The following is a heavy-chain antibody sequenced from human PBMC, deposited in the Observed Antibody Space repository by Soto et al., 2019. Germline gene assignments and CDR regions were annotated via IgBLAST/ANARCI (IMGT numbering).Heavy chain of an antibody. Sequence: GASVKVSCKASGYTLTSYGISWVRQAPGQGLGWMGWISAYNGNTNYAQKLQGRVTMTTDTSTSTAYMELRSLRSDDTAVYYCAREATDYKEFDPWGQGTLVTVSS. CDR1: GYTLTSYG. D-gene: IGHD4-4*01. CDR3: AREATDYKEFDP. J-gene: IGHJ5*02. CDR2: ISAYNGNT. V-gene: IGHV1-18*01.